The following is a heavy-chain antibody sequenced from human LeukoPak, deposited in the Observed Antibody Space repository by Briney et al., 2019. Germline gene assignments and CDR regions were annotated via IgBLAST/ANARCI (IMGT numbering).Heavy chain of an antibody. CDR1: GYTFTGYY. J-gene: IGHJ4*02. D-gene: IGHD3-22*01. V-gene: IGHV1-2*02. CDR2: INPNSGGT. Sequence: GASVKVSCKASGYTFTGYYMHWVRQAPGQGLEWMGWINPNSGGTNYAQKFQGRVTMTRDTSISTAYMELSRLRSDDTAVYYCARDPFHYYGSSGYSDWGQGTLVTVSS. CDR3: ARDPFHYYGSSGYSD.